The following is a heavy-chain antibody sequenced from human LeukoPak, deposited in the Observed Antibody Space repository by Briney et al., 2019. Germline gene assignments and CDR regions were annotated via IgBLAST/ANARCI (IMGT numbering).Heavy chain of an antibody. CDR1: GGSISSYY. J-gene: IGHJ4*02. Sequence: SETLSLTCTVSGGSISSYYWSWIRQPPGKGLEWIGYIYYSGSTNYNPSLKSRVTISVDTSKNQFSLKLSSVTAADTAVYYCARGLGYYYDTHFDYWGQGTLVTVSS. CDR3: ARGLGYYYDTHFDY. V-gene: IGHV4-59*12. D-gene: IGHD3-22*01. CDR2: IYYSGST.